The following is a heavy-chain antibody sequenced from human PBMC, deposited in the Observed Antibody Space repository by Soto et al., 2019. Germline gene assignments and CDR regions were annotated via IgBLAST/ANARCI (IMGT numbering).Heavy chain of an antibody. J-gene: IGHJ6*02. CDR1: GYSFTSYW. V-gene: IGHV5-51*01. D-gene: IGHD1-26*01. CDR2: IYPGDSDT. CDR3: ARKGVVVGAKGYYYYYGMDV. Sequence: GESLKISCKGSGYSFTSYWIGWVRQMPGKGLEWMGIIYPGDSDTRYSPSFQGQVTISADKSISTAYLQWSSLKASDTAMYYCARKGVVVGAKGYYYYYGMDVWGQGTTVTVSS.